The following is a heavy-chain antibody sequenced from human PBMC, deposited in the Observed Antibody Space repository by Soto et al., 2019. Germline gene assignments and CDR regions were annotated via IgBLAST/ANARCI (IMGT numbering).Heavy chain of an antibody. D-gene: IGHD2-15*01. Sequence: EVQLVESGGGLVKPGGSLRLSCAASGFTFSSYSMNWVRQAPGKVLEWVSSISSSSSYIYYADSVKGRFTIARDNAKNSLYLQMNSLRAEDTAVYYCARDHGLSSYAFDIWGQVTMVTVSS. CDR2: ISSSSSYI. V-gene: IGHV3-21*01. CDR1: GFTFSSYS. CDR3: ARDHGLSSYAFDI. J-gene: IGHJ3*02.